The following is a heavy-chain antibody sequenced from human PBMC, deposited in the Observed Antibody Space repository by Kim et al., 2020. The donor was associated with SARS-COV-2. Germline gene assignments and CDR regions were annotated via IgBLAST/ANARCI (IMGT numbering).Heavy chain of an antibody. V-gene: IGHV3-48*02. J-gene: IGHJ2*01. D-gene: IGHD3-10*01. Sequence: VKGRFTISRGHAKNSLYLQMNSLGDEDTAVYYCARDGGAWFGEFWYFDLWGRGTLVTVSS. CDR3: ARDGGAWFGEFWYFDL.